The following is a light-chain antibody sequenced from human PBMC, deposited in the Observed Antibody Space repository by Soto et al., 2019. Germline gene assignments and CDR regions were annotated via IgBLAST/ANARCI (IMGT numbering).Light chain of an antibody. CDR1: QTISSW. J-gene: IGKJ4*01. CDR2: KAS. Sequence: DIQMTQSPSTLSAAIGDRVTVTCRASQTISSWLAWYQLKPGKAPKLLIYKASSLESGVPSRFSGSGSGTEFTLTISSLQLDDFATYYCQQYDTYPLTFGGGTKVEIK. V-gene: IGKV1-5*03. CDR3: QQYDTYPLT.